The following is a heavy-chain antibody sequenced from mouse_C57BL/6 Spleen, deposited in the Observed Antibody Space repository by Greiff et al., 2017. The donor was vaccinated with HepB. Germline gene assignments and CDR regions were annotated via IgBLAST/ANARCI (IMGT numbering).Heavy chain of an antibody. CDR2: ISSGSSTI. Sequence: EVQLQESGGGLVKPGGSLKLSCAASGFTFSDYGMHWVRQAPEKGLEWVAYISSGSSTIYYADTVKGRFTISRDNAKNTLFLQMTSLRSEDTAMYYCARHSLFHAFAHWGQGALATVSA. J-gene: IGHJ3*01. CDR1: GFTFSDYG. CDR3: ARHSLFHAFAH. D-gene: IGHD6-2*01. V-gene: IGHV5-17*01.